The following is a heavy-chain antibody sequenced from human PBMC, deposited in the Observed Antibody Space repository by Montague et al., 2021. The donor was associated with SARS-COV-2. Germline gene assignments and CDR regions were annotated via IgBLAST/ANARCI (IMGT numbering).Heavy chain of an antibody. CDR2: ISYTGST. V-gene: IGHV4-39*01. D-gene: IGHD2-8*01. J-gene: IGHJ4*02. CDR3: ARQLPSYCATNKCYPYYFDG. Sequence: SETLSLTCTVSGGSIGSPDYYWGWIRQSPGKGWEWIGSISYTGSTYYNPSLRSRVSFSTDTSKNHFSLSLSSVTVADTAVYFCARQLPSYCATNKCYPYYFDGWGQGALVTVSS. CDR1: GGSIGSPDYY.